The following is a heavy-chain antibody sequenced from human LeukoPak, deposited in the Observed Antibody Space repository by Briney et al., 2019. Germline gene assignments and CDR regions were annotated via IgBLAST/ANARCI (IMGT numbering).Heavy chain of an antibody. Sequence: GGSLRLSCAASGFTFSSYWMSWVRQAPGKGLEWVANMKRDGSDKYYVDSVKGRFTISRDNAKNSLYLQMNSLRAEDTAVYYCAREQYYYGSGRYYNGIDYWGQGTLVTVSS. J-gene: IGHJ4*02. D-gene: IGHD3-10*01. CDR1: GFTFSSYW. CDR3: AREQYYYGSGRYYNGIDY. V-gene: IGHV3-7*01. CDR2: MKRDGSDK.